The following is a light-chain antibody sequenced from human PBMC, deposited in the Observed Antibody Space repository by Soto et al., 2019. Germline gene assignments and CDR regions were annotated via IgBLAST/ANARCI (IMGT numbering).Light chain of an antibody. CDR3: QQYGGSPIT. Sequence: DIQLTQAPSFLSASAGDRVTITCRASQVISSYLAWYQQKPGRAPKLLIYAASTLQSGVPPRFSGSGSGTDFTLTISRLEPDDFALYFCQQYGGSPITFGLGTRLEIK. CDR2: AAS. CDR1: QVISSY. J-gene: IGKJ5*01. V-gene: IGKV1-9*01.